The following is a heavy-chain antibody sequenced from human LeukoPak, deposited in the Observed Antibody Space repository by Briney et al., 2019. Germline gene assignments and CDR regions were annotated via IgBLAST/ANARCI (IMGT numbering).Heavy chain of an antibody. D-gene: IGHD1-26*01. Sequence: PSETLSLTCTVSGASISIYYWSWIRQPPGKGLEWIGYTSYSGSTNYNPSPKSRVSISVDTSKKQFSLKLSSVTAADTAVYYCASSGSGGASWDYWGQGTLVTVSS. V-gene: IGHV4-59*12. CDR1: GASISIYY. J-gene: IGHJ4*02. CDR2: TSYSGST. CDR3: ASSGSGGASWDY.